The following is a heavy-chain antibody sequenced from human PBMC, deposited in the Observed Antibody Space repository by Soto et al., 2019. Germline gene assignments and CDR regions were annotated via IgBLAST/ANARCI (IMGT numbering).Heavy chain of an antibody. CDR3: ARQRRGTWYYFDH. Sequence: ASVKVSCKTSGYTFTTYDINWVRQATGQGLEWMGWINPNADKTGFAQKFQGRVTMTGDTSINTVYMELNNLRSEDTAVYYCARQRRGTWYYFDHWGQGTLVTVSS. CDR1: GYTFTTYD. J-gene: IGHJ4*02. CDR2: INPNADKT. D-gene: IGHD3-16*01. V-gene: IGHV1-8*01.